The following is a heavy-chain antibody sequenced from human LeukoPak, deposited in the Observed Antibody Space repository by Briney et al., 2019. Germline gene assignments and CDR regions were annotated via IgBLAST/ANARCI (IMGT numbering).Heavy chain of an antibody. CDR2: ISGSGGST. V-gene: IGHV3-23*01. CDR1: GFTFSSYA. J-gene: IGHJ4*02. Sequence: PGGSLRLSCAASGFTFSSYAMSWVRQAPGKGLEWVSAISGSGGSTYYADSVKGRFTISRDNSKNTLYLQMNSLRAEDTAVYCCAKVPRPPYYYDSSGYYRAQPNFDYWDQGTLVTVSS. D-gene: IGHD3-22*01. CDR3: AKVPRPPYYYDSSGYYRAQPNFDY.